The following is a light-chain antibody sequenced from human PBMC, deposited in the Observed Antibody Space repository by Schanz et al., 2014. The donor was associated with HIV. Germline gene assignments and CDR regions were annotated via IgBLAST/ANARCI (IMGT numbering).Light chain of an antibody. J-gene: IGLJ2*01. V-gene: IGLV1-51*01. CDR2: VNH. CDR1: AFNIGQNY. Sequence: QSVLTQPPSMSAAPGQRVTISCAGSAFNIGQNYVSWFQQFPGTAPKLLIYVNHQRPSDIPDRFSGSKTGTSATLAIVGLQTGEEVDYYCATWDSTLSAVVFGGRTKLTVL. CDR3: ATWDSTLSAVV.